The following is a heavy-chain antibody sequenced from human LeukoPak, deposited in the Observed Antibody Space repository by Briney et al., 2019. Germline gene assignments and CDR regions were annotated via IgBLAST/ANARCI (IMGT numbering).Heavy chain of an antibody. J-gene: IGHJ3*02. CDR1: GFTFDDYA. V-gene: IGHV3-43D*03. CDR3: STMGQQLVLAFDI. D-gene: IGHD6-13*01. CDR2: ISWDGGST. Sequence: GGSLRLSCAASGFTFDDYAMHWVRQAPGKGLEWVSLISWDGGSTYYADSVKGRFTISRDNSKNSLYLQMNSLRAEDTALYYCSTMGQQLVLAFDIWGQGTMVTVSS.